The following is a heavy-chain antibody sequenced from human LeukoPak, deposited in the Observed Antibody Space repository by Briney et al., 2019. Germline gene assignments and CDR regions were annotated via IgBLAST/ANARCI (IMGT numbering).Heavy chain of an antibody. J-gene: IGHJ4*02. D-gene: IGHD3-3*01. CDR1: GFSAINAW. CDR3: LIFPGR. CDR2: IKSRADGGTT. V-gene: IGHV3-15*05. Sequence: GGSLRPSCAASGFSAINAWMSWVRQAPGQGLEWVGRIKSRADGGTTGYAAPVEGRFSISRDDSENTLYLQMNSLQIDDTALYYCLIFPGRWGQGTLVTVSS.